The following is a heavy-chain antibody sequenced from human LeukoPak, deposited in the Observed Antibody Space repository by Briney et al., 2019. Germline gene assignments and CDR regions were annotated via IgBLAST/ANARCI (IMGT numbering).Heavy chain of an antibody. CDR2: ISGSGGST. D-gene: IGHD6-13*01. V-gene: IGHV3-23*01. Sequence: HAGGSLRLSCAASGFTFSSYSMNWVRQAPGKGLEWVLAISGSGGSTYYADSVKGRFTISRDNSKNTLYLQMNSLRAEDTAVYYCAKPIVGGSWYEHDYWGQGALVTVSS. CDR3: AKPIVGGSWYEHDY. J-gene: IGHJ4*02. CDR1: GFTFSSYS.